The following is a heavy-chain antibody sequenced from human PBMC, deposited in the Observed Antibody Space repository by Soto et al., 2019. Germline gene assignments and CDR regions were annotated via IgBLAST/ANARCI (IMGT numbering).Heavy chain of an antibody. CDR1: GFTFSSYA. Sequence: QVQLVESGGGVVQPGRSLRLSCAASGFTFSSYAMHWVRQAPGKGLEWVAVISYDGSNKYYADSVKGRFTISRDNSKNTLYLQMNSLRAEDTAVYYCARVGGSSGWYTVNYFDYWGQGTLVTVSS. CDR2: ISYDGSNK. D-gene: IGHD6-19*01. J-gene: IGHJ4*02. CDR3: ARVGGSSGWYTVNYFDY. V-gene: IGHV3-30-3*01.